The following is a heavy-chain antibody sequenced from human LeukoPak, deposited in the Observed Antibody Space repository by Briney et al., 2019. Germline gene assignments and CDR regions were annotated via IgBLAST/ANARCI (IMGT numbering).Heavy chain of an antibody. V-gene: IGHV3-21*01. D-gene: IGHD6-19*01. Sequence: PGGSLRLSCAASGFTFSSYSMNWVRQAPGKGLEWVSSISSSSSYIYYADSVKGRFTISRDNAKNSLYRQMNSLRAEDTAVYYCARSHRIAVAAPIFDYWGQGTLVTVSS. CDR2: ISSSSSYI. CDR3: ARSHRIAVAAPIFDY. J-gene: IGHJ4*02. CDR1: GFTFSSYS.